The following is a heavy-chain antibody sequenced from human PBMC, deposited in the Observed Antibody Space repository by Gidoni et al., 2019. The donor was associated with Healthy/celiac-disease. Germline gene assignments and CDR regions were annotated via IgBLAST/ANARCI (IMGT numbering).Heavy chain of an antibody. CDR3: ARDGVAGLITYFDY. Sequence: QVQLVESGGGVVQPGRSLRLSCAASGFTFRSYAMHWVRQAPGKGLEWVAVISYDGSNKYYADSVKGRFTISRDNSKNTLYLQMNSLRAEDTAVYYCARDGVAGLITYFDYWGQGTLVTVSS. CDR1: GFTFRSYA. V-gene: IGHV3-30*04. J-gene: IGHJ4*02. CDR2: ISYDGSNK. D-gene: IGHD6-19*01.